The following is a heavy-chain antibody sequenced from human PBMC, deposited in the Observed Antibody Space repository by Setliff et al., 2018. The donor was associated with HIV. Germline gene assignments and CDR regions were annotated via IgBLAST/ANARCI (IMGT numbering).Heavy chain of an antibody. J-gene: IGHJ4*02. CDR3: AKVGA. CDR1: GFSVTDTY. CDR2: ISGSGGST. Sequence: GGSLRLSCEASGFSVTDTYMGWVRQAPGKGLEWVSAISGSGGSTYYADSVRGRFTISRDNSKNTLYLQMNSLRAEDTAVYYCAKVGAWGQGTLVTVSS. V-gene: IGHV3-23*01.